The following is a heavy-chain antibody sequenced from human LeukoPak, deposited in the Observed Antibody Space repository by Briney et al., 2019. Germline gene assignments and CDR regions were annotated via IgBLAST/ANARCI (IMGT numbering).Heavy chain of an antibody. D-gene: IGHD3-9*01. Sequence: GGSLRLSCAASGFTFSRYWITWVRQAPGKGLEWVASIKEDGSEKYSVDSVKGRFTISRDNAKNSLFLQMNSLRAEDTAVYYCARAEGGYDILTGYFPDYWGQGTLVTVSS. CDR1: GFTFSRYW. CDR3: ARAEGGYDILTGYFPDY. J-gene: IGHJ4*02. V-gene: IGHV3-7*01. CDR2: IKEDGSEK.